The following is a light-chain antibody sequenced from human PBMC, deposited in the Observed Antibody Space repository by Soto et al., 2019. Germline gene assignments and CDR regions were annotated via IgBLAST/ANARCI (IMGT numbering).Light chain of an antibody. CDR1: SSNIGSNA. V-gene: IGLV1-44*01. Sequence: QSVLTQPPSASGTPGQRVTISCSGSSSNIGSNAVSWYQHFPGTAPKVLIYSDDQRPSGVPDRFSGSKSGTSASLAISGLRAEDEADCFCAAWGDSLNTWVFGGGTKLTVL. CDR2: SDD. J-gene: IGLJ3*02. CDR3: AAWGDSLNTWV.